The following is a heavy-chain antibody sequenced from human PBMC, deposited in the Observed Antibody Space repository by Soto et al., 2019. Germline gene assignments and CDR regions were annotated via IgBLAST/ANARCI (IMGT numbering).Heavy chain of an antibody. Sequence: QVQLQESGPGLVKPSETLSLTCTVSGGSISSYYWSWIRQPPGKGLEWIGYIYYSGSTNYNPSLKSRVTISVDTSKNQFSLKLSSVTAADTAVYYCARLTGSGWYGLFDYWGQGTLVTVSS. D-gene: IGHD6-19*01. CDR3: ARLTGSGWYGLFDY. V-gene: IGHV4-59*08. CDR2: IYYSGST. CDR1: GGSISSYY. J-gene: IGHJ4*02.